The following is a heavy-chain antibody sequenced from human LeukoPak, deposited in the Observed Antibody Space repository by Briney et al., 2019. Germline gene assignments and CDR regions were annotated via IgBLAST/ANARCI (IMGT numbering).Heavy chain of an antibody. CDR3: AATLTVTTGSAYFGMDV. CDR2: IVVGSVNT. D-gene: IGHD4-17*01. Sequence: SVKVSCKASGFTFGTSAVQWVRQARGQRLEWIGWIVVGSVNTNYAQKFQERVTITRGMSTSTAYMELSSLRSEDTAVYYCAATLTVTTGSAYFGMDVWGQGTTVTVSS. CDR1: GFTFGTSA. V-gene: IGHV1-58*01. J-gene: IGHJ6*02.